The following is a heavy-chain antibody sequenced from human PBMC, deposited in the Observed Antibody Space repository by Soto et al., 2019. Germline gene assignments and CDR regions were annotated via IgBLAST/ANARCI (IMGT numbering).Heavy chain of an antibody. D-gene: IGHD1-26*01. CDR1: GFAFSDYG. CDR2: MSNAGSNQ. V-gene: IGHV3-30*03. CDR3: ARDSGNYYNLFPDY. J-gene: IGHJ4*02. Sequence: QVQLVESGGGVVQPGRSLRLSCEASGFAFSDYGMHWVRQAPGKGLEWVAVMSNAGSNQNYADSVKGRFTISRDNSKNTLYLQMHSLRAEDTALYYCARDSGNYYNLFPDYWGQGTLVTVSS.